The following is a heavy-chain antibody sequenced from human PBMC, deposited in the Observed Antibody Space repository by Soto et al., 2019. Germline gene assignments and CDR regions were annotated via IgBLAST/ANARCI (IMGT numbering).Heavy chain of an antibody. CDR1: GGIFSSFS. J-gene: IGHJ5*02. CDR3: ARGPIFPGATSWLDP. V-gene: IGHV1-69*01. CDR2: IIPMTGTP. Sequence: QGQLVQSGAEVKTPGSSVEVSCKASGGIFSSFSITWVRQVPGHGLEWMGGIIPMTGTPNYAEKFQGRLTLTADASTRTAYLVLSSLKSEDTAVYYCARGPIFPGATSWLDPWGQGTVVIVSS. D-gene: IGHD1-1*01.